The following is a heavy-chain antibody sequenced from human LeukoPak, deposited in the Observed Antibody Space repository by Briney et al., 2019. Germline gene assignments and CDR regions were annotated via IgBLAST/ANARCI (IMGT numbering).Heavy chain of an antibody. Sequence: LEWIVYIYYSGSTNYNPSLKSRVTISVDTSKNQFSLKLISVTAADTAVYYCAREEQYYDSSGYYCYFDYWGQGTLVPVSS. V-gene: IGHV4-59*01. CDR2: IYYSGST. CDR3: AREEQYYDSSGYYCYFDY. D-gene: IGHD3-22*01. J-gene: IGHJ4*02.